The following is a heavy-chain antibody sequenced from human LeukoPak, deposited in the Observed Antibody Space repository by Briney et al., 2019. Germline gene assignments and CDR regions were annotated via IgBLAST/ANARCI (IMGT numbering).Heavy chain of an antibody. CDR1: GFTFNNYG. D-gene: IGHD2/OR15-2a*01. CDR3: AKDGTSYYYIYY. Sequence: GGSLRLSCAASGFTFNNYGMHWVRQAPGKGLEWLAFIRYDGSNTYYADSVKGRFTVSRDDSKNTLYLQMNSLRGDDTAVYYCAKDGTSYYYIYYWGQGTLVTVSS. CDR2: IRYDGSNT. V-gene: IGHV3-30*02. J-gene: IGHJ4*02.